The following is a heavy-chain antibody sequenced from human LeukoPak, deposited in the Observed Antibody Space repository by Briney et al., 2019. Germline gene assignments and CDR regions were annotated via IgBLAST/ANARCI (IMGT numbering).Heavy chain of an antibody. J-gene: IGHJ4*02. Sequence: PGGSLRLSCAASGFTFSDYYMNWIRQAPGKGLEWISYITSSGSIIYYADSVKGRFTISRDNAKNSLYLQLNSLRVEDTAVYYCTTARTDVLRYFDWLLPFDYWGQGTLITVSS. CDR2: ITSSGSII. CDR3: TTARTDVLRYFDWLLPFDY. V-gene: IGHV3-11*04. CDR1: GFTFSDYY. D-gene: IGHD3-9*01.